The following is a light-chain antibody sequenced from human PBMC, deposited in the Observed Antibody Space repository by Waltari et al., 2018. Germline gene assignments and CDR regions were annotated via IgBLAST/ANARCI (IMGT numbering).Light chain of an antibody. Sequence: SYDLSQPPSVSVSPGQTARITCSGENLGEKFVSWYQHKAGQSPVLVMYQDKKGPSGIPERISGSNSGDTATLTISETQALDQADYYCQSADSSGTYVLFGGGTKLTVL. CDR3: QSADSSGTYVL. CDR2: QDK. CDR1: NLGEKF. J-gene: IGLJ2*01. V-gene: IGLV3-1*01.